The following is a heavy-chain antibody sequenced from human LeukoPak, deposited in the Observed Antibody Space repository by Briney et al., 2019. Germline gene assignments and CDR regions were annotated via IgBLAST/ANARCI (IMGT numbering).Heavy chain of an antibody. Sequence: SETLSLTCTVSGGSISSGSYYWSWIRQPAGKGLEWIGRIYTSGSTNYNPSLKSRVTISVDTSKNQFSLKLSSVTAADTAVYYCARDLSYRSDWYRNWFDPWGQGTLVTVSS. V-gene: IGHV4-61*02. D-gene: IGHD6-19*01. CDR1: GGSISSGSYY. CDR3: ARDLSYRSDWYRNWFDP. CDR2: IYTSGST. J-gene: IGHJ5*02.